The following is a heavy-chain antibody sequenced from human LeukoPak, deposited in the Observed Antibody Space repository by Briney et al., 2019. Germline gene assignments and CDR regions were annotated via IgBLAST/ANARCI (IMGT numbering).Heavy chain of an antibody. D-gene: IGHD3-3*01. V-gene: IGHV3-30*18. CDR2: ISYDGSNK. CDR1: GLTLSSYG. Sequence: PGGSLRLSCAASGLTLSSYGMHWVRQAPGKGLEWVAVISYDGSNKYYADSVKGRFTISRDNSKNTLYLQMNSLRAEDTAVYYCAKDREPGYDFWSTNWFDPWGQGTLVTVSS. J-gene: IGHJ5*02. CDR3: AKDREPGYDFWSTNWFDP.